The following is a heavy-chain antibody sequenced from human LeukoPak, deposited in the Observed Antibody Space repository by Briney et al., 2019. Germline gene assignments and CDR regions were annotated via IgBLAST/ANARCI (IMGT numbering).Heavy chain of an antibody. D-gene: IGHD3-10*02. CDR2: IKPQNGGT. CDR1: GYLLSVYY. V-gene: IGHV1-69-2*01. Sequence: ATGKISCMVTGYLLSVYYMRWVQQAPGEGREWMGRIKPQNGGTMYVEKLLGRISISADTHTKTVYMERSRLTSDDTPLYYCATPSGNYFCYYYFRWWGQGTLVTVSS. CDR3: ATPSGNYFCYYYFRW. J-gene: IGHJ4*02.